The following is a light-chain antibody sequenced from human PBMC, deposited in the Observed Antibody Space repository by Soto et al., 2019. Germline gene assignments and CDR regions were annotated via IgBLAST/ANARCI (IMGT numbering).Light chain of an antibody. Sequence: QLTQSPSSLSASVGDRVTITCRASQGISSYLAWYQQKPGKVPKLLISAASTLESGVPLRFSGGGFGTDFTLTISSLQPEDFATYYCQQLYRYPLSFGGGNKV. CDR2: AAS. V-gene: IGKV1-9*01. J-gene: IGKJ4*01. CDR3: QQLYRYPLS. CDR1: QGISSY.